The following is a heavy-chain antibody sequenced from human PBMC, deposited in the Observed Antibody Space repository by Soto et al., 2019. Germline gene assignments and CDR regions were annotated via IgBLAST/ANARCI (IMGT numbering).Heavy chain of an antibody. D-gene: IGHD3-3*01. CDR1: GGSISSGGYS. CDR2: IYHSGST. J-gene: IGHJ5*02. Sequence: QLQLQEAGSGLVKPSQTLSLTCAVSGGSISSGGYSWSWIRQPPGKGLEWIGYIYHSGSTYYNPSLTSRVTISVDRSKNQFSLKLSSVTAADTAVYYCARGNDFWSGRSNWFDPWGQGTLVTVSS. V-gene: IGHV4-30-2*01. CDR3: ARGNDFWSGRSNWFDP.